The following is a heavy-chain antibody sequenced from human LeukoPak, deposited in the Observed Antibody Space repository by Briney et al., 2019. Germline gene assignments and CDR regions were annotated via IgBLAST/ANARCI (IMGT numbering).Heavy chain of an antibody. J-gene: IGHJ3*02. Sequence: SVKVSCKASGGTFSSYAISWVRQAPGQGLEWMGGIIPIFGTANYAQKFQGRVTITAVESTSTAYMELSSLRSEDTAVYYCAREMVRGSRNDAFDIWGQGTMVTVSS. CDR3: AREMVRGSRNDAFDI. CDR1: GGTFSSYA. CDR2: IIPIFGTA. D-gene: IGHD3-10*01. V-gene: IGHV1-69*13.